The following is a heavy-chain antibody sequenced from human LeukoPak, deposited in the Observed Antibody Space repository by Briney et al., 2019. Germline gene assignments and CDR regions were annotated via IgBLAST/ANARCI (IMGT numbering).Heavy chain of an antibody. CDR1: GFTFDEYA. CDR3: AKGTDYSGTVTTAPGY. V-gene: IGHV3-9*01. Sequence: GRSLRLSCAASGFTFDEYAMHWVRQAPGKGLEWVSGISWNSGSIRYADSVKGRFTISRDNAKNSLYLQMNSLRAEDTALYYCAKGTDYSGTVTTAPGYWGQGTLVTVSS. CDR2: ISWNSGSI. J-gene: IGHJ4*02. D-gene: IGHD4-17*01.